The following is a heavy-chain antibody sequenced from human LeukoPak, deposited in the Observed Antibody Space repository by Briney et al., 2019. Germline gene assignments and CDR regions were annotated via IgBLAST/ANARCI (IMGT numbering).Heavy chain of an antibody. CDR3: ARGLRRSYHNKLLLAHWFDP. CDR2: INHSGST. V-gene: IGHV4-34*01. Sequence: SETLSLTCAVYGGSFSGYYWSWIRQPPGKGLEWIGEINHSGSTNYNPSLKSRVTISVDTSKNQFSLKLSSVTAADTAVYYCARGLRRSYHNKLLLAHWFDPWGQGTLVTVSS. D-gene: IGHD3-10*01. CDR1: GGSFSGYY. J-gene: IGHJ5*02.